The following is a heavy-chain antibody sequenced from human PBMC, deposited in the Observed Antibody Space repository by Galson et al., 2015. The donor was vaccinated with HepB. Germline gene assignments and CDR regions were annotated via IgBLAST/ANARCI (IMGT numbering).Heavy chain of an antibody. D-gene: IGHD6-13*01. CDR1: GSSFTSYW. CDR2: IYPGDSDT. CDR3: ARSTTYSSSWYPSDY. V-gene: IGHV5-51*01. J-gene: IGHJ4*02. Sequence: QSGAEVKKPGESLKISCKGSGSSFTSYWIGWVRQMPGKGLEWMGIIYPGDSDTRYSPSFQGQVTISADKSISTAYLQWSSLKASDTAVYYCARSTTYSSSWYPSDYWGQGTLVTVSS.